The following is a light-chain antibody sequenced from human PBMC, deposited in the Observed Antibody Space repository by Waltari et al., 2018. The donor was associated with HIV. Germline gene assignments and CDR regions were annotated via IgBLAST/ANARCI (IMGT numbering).Light chain of an antibody. CDR2: RNN. J-gene: IGLJ3*02. CDR1: SNPIGNQG. Sequence: QAGLTQPPSVSKGLRQASTLTCTGNSNPIGNQGPAWLQQHQGHPPKLLSSRNNTRPSGIAERLSASRSGNTASLTITGLQPEDEADYYCSAWDSSLSAWVFGGGTELTVL. V-gene: IGLV10-54*01. CDR3: SAWDSSLSAWV.